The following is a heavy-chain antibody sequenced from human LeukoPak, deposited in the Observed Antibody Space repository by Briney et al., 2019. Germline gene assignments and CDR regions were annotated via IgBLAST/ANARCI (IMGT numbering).Heavy chain of an antibody. CDR3: AGGYGYDSSGYSDY. V-gene: IGHV4-31*09. CDR1: GGSISSGGYY. CDR2: IYYSGST. D-gene: IGHD3-22*01. Sequence: SETLSLTCTVSGGSISSGGYYWSWIRQHPGKGLEWIGYIYYSGSTYYNPSLKSRVTISVDRSKNQFSLKLSSVTAADTAVYYCAGGYGYDSSGYSDYWGQGTLVTVSS. J-gene: IGHJ4*02.